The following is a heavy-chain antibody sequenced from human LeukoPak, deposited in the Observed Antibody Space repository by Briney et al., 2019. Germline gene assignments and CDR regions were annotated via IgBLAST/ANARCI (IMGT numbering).Heavy chain of an antibody. V-gene: IGHV4-4*02. J-gene: IGHJ3*02. Sequence: SETLSLTCAVSNASISGRNWWNWVRQPPGKGLEWIGEVSHSGSTNYNPSLKSRVTISVDTSKNQFSLKLSSVTAADTAVYYCARDAIVVVSPAFDIWGQGTMVTVSS. CDR1: NASISGRNW. CDR2: VSHSGST. CDR3: ARDAIVVVSPAFDI. D-gene: IGHD3-22*01.